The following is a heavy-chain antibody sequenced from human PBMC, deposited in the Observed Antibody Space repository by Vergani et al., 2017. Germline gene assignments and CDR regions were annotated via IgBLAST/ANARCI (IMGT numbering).Heavy chain of an antibody. J-gene: IGHJ4*02. CDR2: IYYSGST. CDR3: ARGGVSGSYDFDY. Sequence: QVQLQESGPGLVKPSETLSLTCTVSGGSISSYYWSWIRQPPGKGLEWIGYIYYSGSTNYNPSLKSRVTISVDTSKNQFSLKLSSVTAADTAVYYCARGGVSGSYDFDYWGQGTLVTVSS. V-gene: IGHV4-59*01. CDR1: GGSISSYY. D-gene: IGHD1-26*01.